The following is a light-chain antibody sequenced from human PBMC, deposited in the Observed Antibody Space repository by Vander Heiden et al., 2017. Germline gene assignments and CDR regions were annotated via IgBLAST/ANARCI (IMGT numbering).Light chain of an antibody. V-gene: IGKV3-20*01. J-gene: IGKJ4*01. CDR3: QQNGSSPQLT. CDR2: GAS. CDR1: QSVSSSY. Sequence: EIVLTQSPGTLSLSPGERATLSCRASQSVSSSYLAWYQQKPGQAPRLLIYGASSRATGIPDRFSGSGYGTDFTLTISRREPEDFAVYYCQQNGSSPQLTFGGGTKVEIK.